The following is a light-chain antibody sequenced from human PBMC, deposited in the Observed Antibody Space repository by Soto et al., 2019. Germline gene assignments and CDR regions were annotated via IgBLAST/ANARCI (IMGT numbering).Light chain of an antibody. CDR3: QHCDYLPI. CDR2: DAS. J-gene: IGKJ3*01. V-gene: IGKV1-33*01. CDR1: QDITSY. Sequence: DIQMTQSPSSLSASVGNRVTITCQASQDITSYLNWYQHKPGKAPKLLIYDASILEAGVPSRFSGSGSGTDVTFTISSLQPEDVATYYCQHCDYLPIFGPGTTVDFK.